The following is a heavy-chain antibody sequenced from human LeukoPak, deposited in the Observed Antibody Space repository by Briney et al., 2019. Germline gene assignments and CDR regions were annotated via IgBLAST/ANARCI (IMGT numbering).Heavy chain of an antibody. CDR3: ARDLGWSSSH. V-gene: IGHV1-2*02. CDR1: GYTFTGHY. Sequence: GASVTVSCKASGYTFTGHYMNWVRLAPGQGLDWMGWINPTGGTTYAQKFQDRVTMTRDTSINKAYMELSGLRSDDTAVYYCARDLGWSSSHWGQGTLVAVSS. J-gene: IGHJ4*02. CDR2: INPTGGT. D-gene: IGHD6-6*01.